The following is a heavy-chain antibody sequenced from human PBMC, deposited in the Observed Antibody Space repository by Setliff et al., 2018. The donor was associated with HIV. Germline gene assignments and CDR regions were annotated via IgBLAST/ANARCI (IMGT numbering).Heavy chain of an antibody. D-gene: IGHD3-22*01. V-gene: IGHV4-39*02. J-gene: IGHJ4*02. Sequence: SETLSLTCTVSGGSISSASYFWGWIRQSPGRGLEWIGSVYYSGSTYYNPSLKSRVTISVDTSKNQFSLKLTSVTAADTAVYYCARDPKHSSSGDLEYWSQGTLVTVSS. CDR2: VYYSGST. CDR1: GGSISSASYF. CDR3: ARDPKHSSSGDLEY.